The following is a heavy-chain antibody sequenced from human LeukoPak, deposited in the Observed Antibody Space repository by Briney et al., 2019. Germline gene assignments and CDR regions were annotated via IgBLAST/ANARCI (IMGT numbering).Heavy chain of an antibody. D-gene: IGHD6-19*01. J-gene: IGHJ4*02. CDR2: ISAYNGNT. CDR1: GGTFSSYA. Sequence: ASVKVSCKASGGTFSSYAISWVRQAPGQGLEWMGWISAYNGNTNYAQKLQGRVTMTTDTSTSTAYMELRSLRSDDTAVYYCARDIPAVAVYYFDYWGQGTLVTVSS. CDR3: ARDIPAVAVYYFDY. V-gene: IGHV1-18*01.